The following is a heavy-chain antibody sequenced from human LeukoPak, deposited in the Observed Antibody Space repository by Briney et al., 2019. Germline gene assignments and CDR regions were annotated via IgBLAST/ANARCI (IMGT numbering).Heavy chain of an antibody. D-gene: IGHD1-26*01. J-gene: IGHJ4*02. V-gene: IGHV4-59*08. CDR1: GGSISSYY. CDR2: LYYSGTT. Sequence: PSETLSLTCTVSGGSISSYYWNWIRQPPGKGLEWIGSLYYSGTTYDSPSLKSRLVISVDTSKNQFSLKLSSVTAADTAVYYCARQGGDSGSLKPESDYWGQGTLVTVSS. CDR3: ARQGGDSGSLKPESDY.